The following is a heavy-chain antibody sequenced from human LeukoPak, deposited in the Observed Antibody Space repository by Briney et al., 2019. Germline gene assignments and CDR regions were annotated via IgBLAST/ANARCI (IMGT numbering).Heavy chain of an antibody. V-gene: IGHV4-4*07. Sequence: SETLSLTCTVSGGSISSYYWSWTRQPAGKGLEWIGRIYTSGSTNYNPSLKSRVTMSVDTSKNQFSLKLSSVTAADTAVYYCARSGYSSGWDLDAFDIWGQGTMVTVSS. CDR2: IYTSGST. D-gene: IGHD6-19*01. CDR3: ARSGYSSGWDLDAFDI. J-gene: IGHJ3*02. CDR1: GGSISSYY.